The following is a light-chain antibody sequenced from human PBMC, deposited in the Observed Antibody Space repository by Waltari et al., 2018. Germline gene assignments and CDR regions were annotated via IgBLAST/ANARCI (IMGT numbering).Light chain of an antibody. CDR3: QQYGNSPRYT. V-gene: IGKV3-20*01. CDR2: GAS. Sequence: EIVLTQSPGTLSLSPGERATISCRSSQSVSGSDLAWYQQKHGQAPRLLIYGASSRAPGVSDRFGGSGSGTDFTLTISRLEPEDVAVYYCQQYGNSPRYTFGQGTKLEIK. J-gene: IGKJ2*01. CDR1: QSVSGSD.